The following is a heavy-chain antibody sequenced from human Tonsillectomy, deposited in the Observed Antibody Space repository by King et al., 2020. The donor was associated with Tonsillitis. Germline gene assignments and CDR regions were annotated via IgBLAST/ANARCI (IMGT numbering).Heavy chain of an antibody. CDR3: ARSMTPVTTVHFYYYAMDV. Sequence: QLVQSGTEVKKPGASVKVSCKASGYTFTGYYMHWVRQAPGQGLEWMGWINPNSDGTDYAQDFQGRVTMTRDTSISTAYMELSRLRSDDTAVYYCARSMTPVTTVHFYYYAMDVWGQGTTVTVSS. CDR1: GYTFTGYY. V-gene: IGHV1-2*02. J-gene: IGHJ6*02. D-gene: IGHD4-17*01. CDR2: INPNSDGT.